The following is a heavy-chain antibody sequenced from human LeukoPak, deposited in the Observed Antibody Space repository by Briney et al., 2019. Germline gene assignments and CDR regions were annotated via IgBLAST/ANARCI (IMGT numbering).Heavy chain of an antibody. V-gene: IGHV3-23*01. D-gene: IGHD2-8*01. Sequence: QSGGSLRLSCEASGLSFRSYGMSWVRQAPGKGLEWVSGISGSGDNTYYTDSVMGRFTISRDNSKNTLYLQMNSLRVEDTAVYYCAKCWTSDGVCLNFDHWGQGALVTVSS. CDR1: GLSFRSYG. CDR2: ISGSGDNT. J-gene: IGHJ4*02. CDR3: AKCWTSDGVCLNFDH.